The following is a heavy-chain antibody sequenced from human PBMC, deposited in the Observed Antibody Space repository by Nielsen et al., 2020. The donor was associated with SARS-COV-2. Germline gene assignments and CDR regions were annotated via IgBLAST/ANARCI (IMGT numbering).Heavy chain of an antibody. V-gene: IGHV4-31*03. J-gene: IGHJ6*02. CDR1: GGSISSGGYY. CDR2: IYYSGST. D-gene: IGHD3-9*01. CDR3: ARERQYYDILTGYYDSYGMDV. Sequence: SETLSLTCTVSGGSISSGGYYWSWIRQHPGKGLEWIGSIYYSGSTYYNPSLKSRVTISVDTSKNQFSLKLSSVTAADTAVYYCARERQYYDILTGYYDSYGMDVWGQGTTVTISS.